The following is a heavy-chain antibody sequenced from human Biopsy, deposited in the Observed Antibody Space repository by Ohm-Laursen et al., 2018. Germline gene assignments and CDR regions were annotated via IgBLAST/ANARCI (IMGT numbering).Heavy chain of an antibody. Sequence: ASVTVSCQASGCSFTSYYMHWVRQAPGHGLEWMGGIVPILGTPHYAQRLQDRVTISADKSTSTVSMEVNSLTYDDTAVYYHATMQLPGYTYGSFDSLEVWGQGTTVIVSS. V-gene: IGHV1-46*04. CDR1: GCSFTSYY. CDR3: ATMQLPGYTYGSFDSLEV. D-gene: IGHD5-18*01. J-gene: IGHJ6*02. CDR2: IVPILGTP.